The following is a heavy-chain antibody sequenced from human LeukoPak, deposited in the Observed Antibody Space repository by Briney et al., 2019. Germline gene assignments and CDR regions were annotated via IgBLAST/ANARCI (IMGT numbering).Heavy chain of an antibody. J-gene: IGHJ2*01. CDR2: IKQDGSEI. Sequence: GGSLRLSCEASGFSFSNYWMSWVRQAPGKGLEWVANIKQDGSEIYYVDSVRGRFTISRDNAKNSLYLQMNSLRAEDTAVYYCARDRDYGDYGWYFDLWGRGTLVTVSS. D-gene: IGHD4-17*01. CDR3: ARDRDYGDYGWYFDL. V-gene: IGHV3-7*01. CDR1: GFSFSNYW.